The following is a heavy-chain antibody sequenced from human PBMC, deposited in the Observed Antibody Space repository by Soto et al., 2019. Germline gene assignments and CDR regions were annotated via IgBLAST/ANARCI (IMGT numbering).Heavy chain of an antibody. CDR1: GYTFLEFY. CDR3: ARDKPFSAGY. D-gene: IGHD3-3*02. CDR2: INPSGGGT. V-gene: IGHV1-46*01. J-gene: IGHJ4*02. Sequence: QVQLVQSGTEVQKPGASVKVSCKASGYTFLEFYIHWVRQAPGQGLEWMGFINPSGGGTTYAQQFQGRLTMTRDTSTSTVYMELINLRSEDTAIYYCARDKPFSAGYWGQGTLVT.